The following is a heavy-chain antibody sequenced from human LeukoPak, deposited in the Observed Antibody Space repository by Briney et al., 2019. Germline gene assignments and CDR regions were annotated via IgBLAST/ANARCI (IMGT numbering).Heavy chain of an antibody. D-gene: IGHD3-3*01. Sequence: GGSLRLSCAASGFTFSSYAMHWVRQAPGKGLEWVAVISYDGSNTFYADSVKGRFTISRDNSKNTLYLQMNSLRAEDTAVYYCARSIMIFGVARGLGDWFDPWGQGILVTVSS. J-gene: IGHJ5*02. CDR3: ARSIMIFGVARGLGDWFDP. CDR1: GFTFSSYA. CDR2: ISYDGSNT. V-gene: IGHV3-30*03.